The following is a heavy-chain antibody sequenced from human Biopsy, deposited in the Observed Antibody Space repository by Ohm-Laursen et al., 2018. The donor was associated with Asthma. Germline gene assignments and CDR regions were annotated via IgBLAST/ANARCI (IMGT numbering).Heavy chain of an antibody. D-gene: IGHD5-12*01. CDR2: ISYDGNHK. J-gene: IGHJ4*02. CDR3: AKRRGYSGHDNDY. Sequence: SLRLSCAASGLMFRSFGMHWVRQAPGKGLEWVAVISYDGNHKFYEDPVKGRFTISRDNSKNTLYLQMNSLRTEDTAVYYCAKRRGYSGHDNDYWGQGTLVIVSS. V-gene: IGHV3-30*18. CDR1: GLMFRSFG.